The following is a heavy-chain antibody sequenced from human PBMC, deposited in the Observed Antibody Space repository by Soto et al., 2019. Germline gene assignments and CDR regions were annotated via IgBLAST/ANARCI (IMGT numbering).Heavy chain of an antibody. CDR2: ISGGGGTT. CDR3: ARGPRAPPPHDYGMDV. Sequence: EVQLLESGGGLVQPGGSLRLSCAASGFTFSSHVMNWVRQAPGKGLEWVAAISGGGGTTFYGDSVEGRFTMSRDNSKNALFLQRNSLRAEDTAVYYCARGPRAPPPHDYGMDVGGQGTTVTVSS. J-gene: IGHJ6*02. V-gene: IGHV3-23*01. CDR1: GFTFSSHV.